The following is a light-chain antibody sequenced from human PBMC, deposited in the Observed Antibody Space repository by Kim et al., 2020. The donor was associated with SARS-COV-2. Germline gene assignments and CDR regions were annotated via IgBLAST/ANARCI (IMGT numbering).Light chain of an antibody. CDR2: AAS. CDR1: QGISSY. V-gene: IGKV1-8*01. CDR3: QQYYSYPPYT. Sequence: AIRITQSPSSLSASTGDRVTITCRASQGISSYLAWYQQKPGKAPKLLIYAASTLQSGVPSRFIGSGSGTDFTLTISCLQSEDFATYYCQQYYSYPPYTFGQGTKLEI. J-gene: IGKJ2*01.